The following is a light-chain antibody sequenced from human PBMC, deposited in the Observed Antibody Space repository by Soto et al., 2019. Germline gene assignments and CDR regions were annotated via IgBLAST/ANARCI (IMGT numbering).Light chain of an antibody. CDR2: DAS. CDR3: QQRSRT. V-gene: IGKV3-11*01. CDR1: ESVSRY. J-gene: IGKJ4*01. Sequence: EIVLTQSPATLSLSPGETATLSCRASESVSRYLAWYQQKPGQAPRLLIYDASNRATGIPTRFSGSGSGTDITLNISSLEPDDFSVYYCQQRSRTFGGGTKVEI.